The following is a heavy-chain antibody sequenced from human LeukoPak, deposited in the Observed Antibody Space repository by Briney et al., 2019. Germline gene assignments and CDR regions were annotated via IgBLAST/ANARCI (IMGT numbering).Heavy chain of an antibody. CDR1: GFTFSNSW. Sequence: GGSLRLSCAASGFTFSNSWMHWVRQAPGKGLVRVSRIKSDGHTTSYADSVKGRFTVSRDNAKNTLYLQMSSLRAEDTAVYYCASGYGDYVDYWGQGTLVTVSS. D-gene: IGHD4-17*01. CDR2: IKSDGHTT. CDR3: ASGYGDYVDY. V-gene: IGHV3-74*01. J-gene: IGHJ4*02.